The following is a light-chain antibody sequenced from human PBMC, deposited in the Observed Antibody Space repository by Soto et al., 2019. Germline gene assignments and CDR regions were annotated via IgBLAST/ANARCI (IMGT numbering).Light chain of an antibody. CDR2: DVS. J-gene: IGLJ1*01. Sequence: QSVLTQPPSASGSPGQSVTISCTGTSSDVGGYDSVSWYQQHPGKAPKVIIYDVSQRPSGVPDRFSGSKSGNRASLTVSGLQAEDEADYYCCSYAGSNNLYVFGTGTKLTVL. V-gene: IGLV2-8*01. CDR3: CSYAGSNNLYV. CDR1: SSDVGGYDS.